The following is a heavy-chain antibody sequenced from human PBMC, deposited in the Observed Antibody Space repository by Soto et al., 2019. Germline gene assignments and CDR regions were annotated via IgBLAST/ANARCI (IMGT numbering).Heavy chain of an antibody. V-gene: IGHV4-39*01. CDR3: ARSVVGSGWLYFDY. CDR1: GGSISSSSYY. J-gene: IGHJ4*02. D-gene: IGHD6-19*01. CDR2: IYYSGST. Sequence: SETLSLTCTVCGGSISSSSYYWGWIRQPPGKGLEWIGSIYYSGSTYYNPSLKSRVTISVDTSKNQFSLKLSSVTAADTAVYYCARSVVGSGWLYFDYWGQGTLVTVSS.